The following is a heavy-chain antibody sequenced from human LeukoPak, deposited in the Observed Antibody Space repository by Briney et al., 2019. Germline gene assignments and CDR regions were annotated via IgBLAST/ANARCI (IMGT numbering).Heavy chain of an antibody. CDR2: IKQDGDEK. V-gene: IGHV3-7*05. CDR3: AKSAAEVTAMTLDY. J-gene: IGHJ4*02. D-gene: IGHD2-21*02. Sequence: PGGSLRLSCTTSGFNFSNYWMSWVRQTPGRGLEWVANIKQDGDEKYYVDSVKGRFTLSRDNSENTLYLQMNSLRAEDTAVYYCAKSAAEVTAMTLDYWGQGTLVTVSS. CDR1: GFNFSNYW.